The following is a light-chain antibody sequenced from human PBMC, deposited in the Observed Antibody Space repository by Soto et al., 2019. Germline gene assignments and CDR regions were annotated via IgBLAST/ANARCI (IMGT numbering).Light chain of an antibody. Sequence: EIVLTQSPATLSLSPGERASLSCRASQSVGNSLAWYQHKPGQAPRLLIYDVSNWATGIPARFSGSGSGTDFTLTISSLEPEDFAVYYCQQCVIWPLFTFGPGTKVDIK. CDR2: DVS. J-gene: IGKJ3*01. CDR3: QQCVIWPLFT. V-gene: IGKV3-11*01. CDR1: QSVGNS.